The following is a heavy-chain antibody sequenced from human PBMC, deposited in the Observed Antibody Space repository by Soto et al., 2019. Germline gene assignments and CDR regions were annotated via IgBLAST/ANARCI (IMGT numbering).Heavy chain of an antibody. V-gene: IGHV4-61*01. D-gene: IGHD6-19*01. Sequence: SETLSLTCTVSGGSVSSGRFYWSWIRQPPGKGLEWIGYIYYSGGTKYNPSLRSRVTISVDTSKNQFSLKLTSVTAADTAVYYCARSGSGSGWLGGQGTLVTVSS. CDR3: ARSGSGSGWL. CDR1: GGSVSSGRFY. J-gene: IGHJ4*02. CDR2: IYYSGGT.